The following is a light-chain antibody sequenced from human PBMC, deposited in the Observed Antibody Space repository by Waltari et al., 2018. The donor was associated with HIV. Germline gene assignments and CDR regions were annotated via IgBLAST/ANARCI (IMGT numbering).Light chain of an antibody. J-gene: IGLJ1*01. CDR3: HSRDTNSDHYV. Sequence: SSELTQDPVVSVALGQTINITCQGDSLRSFSANWYQRRPGQAPVLVVYGANRRPSGIPDRFSASNSGNTSSSISSDSQAVDEADYYCHSRDTNSDHYVFGGGTRVIV. CDR2: GAN. CDR1: SLRSFS. V-gene: IGLV3-19*01.